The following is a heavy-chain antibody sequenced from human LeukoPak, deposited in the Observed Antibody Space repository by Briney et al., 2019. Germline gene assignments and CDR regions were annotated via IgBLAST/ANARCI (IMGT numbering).Heavy chain of an antibody. CDR1: GGSISSDY. D-gene: IGHD7-27*01. J-gene: IGHJ4*02. Sequence: SGTLSLTCTVSGGSISSDYWSWIRQSPGKGLEWIGYIYYSVTTSYNPSLKSRVTISLDTSKNQFSLKLSSVTAADTAVYYCARGANWGSPDYWGQGTLVT. V-gene: IGHV4-59*01. CDR2: IYYSVTT. CDR3: ARGANWGSPDY.